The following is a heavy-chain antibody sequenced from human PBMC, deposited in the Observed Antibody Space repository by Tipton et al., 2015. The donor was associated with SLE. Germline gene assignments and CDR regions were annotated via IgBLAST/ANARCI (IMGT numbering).Heavy chain of an antibody. V-gene: IGHV4-59*11. D-gene: IGHD2-8*01. CDR3: ASILNHAFDY. CDR2: ISDSGNT. J-gene: IGHJ4*02. CDR1: GGSISSHY. Sequence: LRLSCTVSGGSISSHYWSWIRQPPGKGLEWIGYISDSGNTIDNPSLKSRLTISVDTSKNQFSLKLRSVTAADTAVYYCASILNHAFDYWGQGTLVTVSS.